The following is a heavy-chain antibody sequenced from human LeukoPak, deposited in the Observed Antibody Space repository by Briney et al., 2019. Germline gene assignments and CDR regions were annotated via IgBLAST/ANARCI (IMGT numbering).Heavy chain of an antibody. D-gene: IGHD3-10*01. CDR3: ARDGITMRILEY. Sequence: GGSLRLSCAASGFTFTSYNMNWVRQAPGKGLEWVSSITSSSSYIYYADSVKGRFTISRDNAKNSLYLQMDSLRVEDTAVYYCARDGITMRILEYWGQGTLVTVSS. V-gene: IGHV3-21*06. CDR1: GFTFTSYN. J-gene: IGHJ4*02. CDR2: ITSSSSYI.